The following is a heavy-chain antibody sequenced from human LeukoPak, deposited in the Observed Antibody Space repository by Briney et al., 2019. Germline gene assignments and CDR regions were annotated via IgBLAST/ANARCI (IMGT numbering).Heavy chain of an antibody. CDR2: IRSKANSYAT. D-gene: IGHD2-15*01. CDR3: TRLPGDCSGGSCYSNYFDY. J-gene: IGHJ4*02. Sequence: PGGSLKLSCAASGLTFSGSAMHWVRQASGKGLEWVGRIRSKANSYATAYAASVKGRFTISRDDSKNTAYLQMNSLKTEDTAVYYCTRLPGDCSGGSCYSNYFDYWGQGTLVTVSS. CDR1: GLTFSGSA. V-gene: IGHV3-73*01.